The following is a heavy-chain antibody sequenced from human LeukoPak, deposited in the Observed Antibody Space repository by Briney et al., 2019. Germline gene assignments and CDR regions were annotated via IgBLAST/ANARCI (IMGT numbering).Heavy chain of an antibody. J-gene: IGHJ4*02. CDR2: IYTSGST. Sequence: SETLSLTCAVSGGSISSYYWSWVRQPPGKGLEWIGYIYTSGSTNYNPSLKSRVTISVDTSKNQFSLKLSSVTAADTAVYYCASGAAAGSVDYWGQGTLVTVSS. CDR3: ASGAAAGSVDY. V-gene: IGHV4-4*09. D-gene: IGHD6-13*01. CDR1: GGSISSYY.